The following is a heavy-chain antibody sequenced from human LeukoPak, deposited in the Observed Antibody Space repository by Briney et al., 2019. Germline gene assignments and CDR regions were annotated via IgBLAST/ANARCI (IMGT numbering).Heavy chain of an antibody. V-gene: IGHV4-59*01. Sequence: SETLSLTCTVSGGSISSYYWSWIRQPPGKGLEWIRYIYYSGSTNYNPSLKSRVTISVDTSKNQFSLKLSSVTAADTAVYYCAREAYCGGDCYSYYFDYWGQGTLVTVSS. J-gene: IGHJ4*02. D-gene: IGHD2-21*02. CDR1: GGSISSYY. CDR3: AREAYCGGDCYSYYFDY. CDR2: IYYSGST.